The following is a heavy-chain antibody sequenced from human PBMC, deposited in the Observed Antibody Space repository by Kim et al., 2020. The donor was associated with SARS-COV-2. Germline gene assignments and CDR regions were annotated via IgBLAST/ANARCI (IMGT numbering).Heavy chain of an antibody. CDR1: GDSISSGGHC. J-gene: IGHJ6*02. D-gene: IGHD3-10*01. CDR2: IHYSGNT. Sequence: SETLSLTCTVSGDSISSGGHCWTWVRQLPGKALEWIGYIHYSGNTYYKPSLRSRVTMSLDTSDNQFSLKMTSVTAADTAVYHCARGRYGGGSSYHGTDVWGQGTTVTVSS. CDR3: ARGRYGGGSSYHGTDV. V-gene: IGHV4-31*03.